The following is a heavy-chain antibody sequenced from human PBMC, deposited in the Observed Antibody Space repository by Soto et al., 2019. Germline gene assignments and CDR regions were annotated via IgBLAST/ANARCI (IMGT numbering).Heavy chain of an antibody. D-gene: IGHD2-2*01. CDR2: IYYSGST. J-gene: IGHJ3*02. CDR1: GGSISSGGYY. Sequence: QVQLQESGPGLVKPSQTLSLTCTVSGGSISSGGYYWSWIRQHPGKGLEWIGYIYYSGSTYYNPSLKSRVTLSVDTSKNQFSLKLSSVTAADTAVYYCARDTGRSYCSSTSCPHAFDIWGQGTMVTVSS. CDR3: ARDTGRSYCSSTSCPHAFDI. V-gene: IGHV4-31*03.